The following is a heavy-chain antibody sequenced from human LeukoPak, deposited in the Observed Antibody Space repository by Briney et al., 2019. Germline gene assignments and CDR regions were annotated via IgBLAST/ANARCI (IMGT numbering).Heavy chain of an antibody. Sequence: PGRSLRLSCAASGFTFSSYAMHWVRQAPGKGLEWVAVISYDGSNKYYVDSVKGRFTISRDNSKNTLYLQMNSLRAEDTAVYYCARDVSVSSGSTFDYWGQGALVTVSS. V-gene: IGHV3-30-3*01. CDR1: GFTFSSYA. CDR3: ARDVSVSSGSTFDY. CDR2: ISYDGSNK. J-gene: IGHJ4*02. D-gene: IGHD6-19*01.